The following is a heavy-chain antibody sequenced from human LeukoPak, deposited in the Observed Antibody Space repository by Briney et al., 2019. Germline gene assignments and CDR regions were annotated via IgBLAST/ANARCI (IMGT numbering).Heavy chain of an antibody. D-gene: IGHD3-3*01. J-gene: IGHJ4*02. Sequence: PSETLSLTCTVSGVSISSYYWSWIRQPPGKGLEWIGYIYYSGSTTYNPSLKSRVTISVDTSKNQFSLKLSSVTAADTAVYYCARARKEVFVVDFWSGYYDRFFVYWGQRALVTVSS. CDR3: ARARKEVFVVDFWSGYYDRFFVY. CDR1: GVSISSYY. CDR2: IYYSGST. V-gene: IGHV4-59*01.